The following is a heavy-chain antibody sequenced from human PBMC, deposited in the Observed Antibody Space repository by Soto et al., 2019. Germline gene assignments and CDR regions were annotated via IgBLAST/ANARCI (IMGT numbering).Heavy chain of an antibody. D-gene: IGHD3-9*01. V-gene: IGHV1-3*01. CDR2: INPANGNT. CDR1: GYTFPRYA. CDR3: ARRGALTSYFFGYYFDY. J-gene: IGHJ4*02. Sequence: QVQLVKSGAEVKKPGASVKVSCKTSGYTFPRYALHWVRQAPGQRLEWMGWINPANGNTNYSQKSQGRVTFTRDTSASTAYMELSSLISEDTAVYYCARRGALTSYFFGYYFDYWGQGTLVTVSS.